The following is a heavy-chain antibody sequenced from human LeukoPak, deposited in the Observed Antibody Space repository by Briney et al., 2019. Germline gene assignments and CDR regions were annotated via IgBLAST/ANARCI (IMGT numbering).Heavy chain of an antibody. V-gene: IGHV3-7*01. CDR3: ARRITGTTSGAFDI. J-gene: IGHJ3*02. CDR1: GFRFSSHW. Sequence: GGSLRLSCAASGFRFSSHWMSWVRQVPGKGPEWVAKINEDGSEKYYVDSVKGRFTISRDNAKNSLYLQMNSLRAEDTAVYYCARRITGTTSGAFDIWGQGTMVTVSP. D-gene: IGHD1-7*01. CDR2: INEDGSEK.